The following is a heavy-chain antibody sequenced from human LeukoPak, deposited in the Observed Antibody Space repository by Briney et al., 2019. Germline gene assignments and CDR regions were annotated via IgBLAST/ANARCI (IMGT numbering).Heavy chain of an antibody. CDR3: AREGSYCGGACYSNYYFDY. V-gene: IGHV4-34*01. Sequence: SETLSLTCAVYGGSFSGYYWSWIRQPPGKGLEWIGEINHSGSTNYNPSLKSRVTISVDTSKNQFSLKLSSVTAADTAVYYCAREGSYCGGACYSNYYFDYWGQGTLVTVSS. CDR2: INHSGST. D-gene: IGHD2-21*02. CDR1: GGSFSGYY. J-gene: IGHJ4*02.